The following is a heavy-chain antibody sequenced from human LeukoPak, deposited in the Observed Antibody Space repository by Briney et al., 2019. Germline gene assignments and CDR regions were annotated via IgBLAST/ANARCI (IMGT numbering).Heavy chain of an antibody. D-gene: IGHD2-8*01. CDR1: GGSISSSSYY. CDR3: AREPLTLGYCTNGVCYRGWFDP. CDR2: IYYSGST. V-gene: IGHV4-39*02. J-gene: IGHJ5*02. Sequence: SETLSLTCTVSGGSISSSSYYWGWIRQPPGQGLEWIGSIYYSGSTYYNPSLKSRVTISVDTSKNQFSLKLSSVTAADTAVYYCAREPLTLGYCTNGVCYRGWFDPWGQGTLVTVSS.